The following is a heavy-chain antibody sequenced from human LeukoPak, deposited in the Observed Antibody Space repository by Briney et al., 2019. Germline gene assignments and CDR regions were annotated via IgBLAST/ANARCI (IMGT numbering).Heavy chain of an antibody. V-gene: IGHV5-51*01. CDR3: ARRRYYYDSSGSSYFNWFDP. CDR1: GYSFTSYW. CDR2: IYPGDSDT. J-gene: IGHJ5*02. D-gene: IGHD3-22*01. Sequence: GESLKISCKGSGYSFTSYWIGWVRQMPGKGLEWMGIIYPGDSDTRYSPSFQGQFTISADKSISTAYLQWSSLKASDTAMYYCARRRYYYDSSGSSYFNWFDPWGQGTLVTVSS.